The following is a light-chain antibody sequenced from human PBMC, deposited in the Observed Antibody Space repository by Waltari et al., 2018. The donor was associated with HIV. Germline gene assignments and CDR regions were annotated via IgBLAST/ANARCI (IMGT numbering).Light chain of an antibody. J-gene: IGKJ1*01. CDR3: QQYGSSPRT. Sequence: EIVLTQSPATLSLSPGERATLSCRASQSVSSYLAWYQQKPGQAPRLLIYDASNRATGIPARFSGGGSGTDFTLTISSLEPEDFAVYYCQQYGSSPRTFGQGTKVEIK. CDR2: DAS. V-gene: IGKV3-11*01. CDR1: QSVSSY.